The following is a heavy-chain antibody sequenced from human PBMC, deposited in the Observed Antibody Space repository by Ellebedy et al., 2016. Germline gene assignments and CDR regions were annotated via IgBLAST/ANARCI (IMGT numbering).Heavy chain of an antibody. CDR1: GFSFKIFA. J-gene: IGHJ4*02. CDR3: ARDGDGHFDY. CDR2: ISANGGMT. D-gene: IGHD3-3*01. V-gene: IGHV3-64*04. Sequence: GGSLRLSCSASGFSFKIFAMHWVRQAPGKGLEYVSAISANGGMTYYADSVKGRFTISRDDAKNSVYLQMNSLRDEDTALYFCARDGDGHFDYWGQGTLVTVSS.